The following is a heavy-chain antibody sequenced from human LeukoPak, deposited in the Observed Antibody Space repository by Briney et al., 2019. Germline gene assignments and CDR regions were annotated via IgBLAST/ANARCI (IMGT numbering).Heavy chain of an antibody. CDR3: AKRIAVAGTQIFDY. D-gene: IGHD6-19*01. Sequence: GGSLRLSCAASGFTFSSYAMSWVRQAPGKGLEWVSSISGSGGDTHYADSVKGRFSISRDNSKNTLYLQMDSLRAEDTALYYCAKRIAVAGTQIFDYWGQGTLVTVSS. V-gene: IGHV3-23*01. J-gene: IGHJ4*02. CDR1: GFTFSSYA. CDR2: ISGSGGDT.